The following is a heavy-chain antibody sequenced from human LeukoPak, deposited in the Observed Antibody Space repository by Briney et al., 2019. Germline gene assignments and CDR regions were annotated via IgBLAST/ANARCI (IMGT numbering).Heavy chain of an antibody. CDR1: GGPISSNSYY. CDR2: IYYSGST. V-gene: IGHV4-39*01. J-gene: IGHJ6*03. Sequence: PSETLSLTCTVSGGPISSNSYYWRWMRQPPGTGLEWLGSIYYSGSTYYNPSLKSRVTISVDTSKNQFSLKLSSVTAADTAVYYCARHQGNYGDYYYYMDVWGKGTTVTVSS. CDR3: ARHQGNYGDYYYYMDV. D-gene: IGHD4-17*01.